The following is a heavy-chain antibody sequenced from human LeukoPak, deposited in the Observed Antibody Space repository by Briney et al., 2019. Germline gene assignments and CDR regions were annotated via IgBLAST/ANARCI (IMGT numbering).Heavy chain of an antibody. J-gene: IGHJ6*02. Sequence: GGSLRLSCAASGFTVSSNYMSWVRQAPGKGLEWVSVIYSGGSTYYADSVKGRFTISRDNSKNTLYLQMNSLRAEDTAVYYCARPLGAAAGTVDYYYGMDVWGQGTTVTVSS. V-gene: IGHV3-53*01. CDR1: GFTVSSNY. CDR3: ARPLGAAAGTVDYYYGMDV. D-gene: IGHD6-13*01. CDR2: IYSGGST.